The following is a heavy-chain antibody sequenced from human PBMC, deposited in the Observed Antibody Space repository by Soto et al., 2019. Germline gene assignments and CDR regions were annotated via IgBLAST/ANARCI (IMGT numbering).Heavy chain of an antibody. CDR1: SFTLGNFG. CDR3: AKGFIVVMNVLRPDDAYDV. V-gene: IGHV3-23*01. J-gene: IGHJ3*01. Sequence: PGCSVILFCATSSFTLGNFGMNRVHPAPGTVLEWVSGISGGGGYPYYADCVKGRFTISRDPSKNTVFLEINSLRAEDTAVYYCAKGFIVVMNVLRPDDAYDVCGQ. D-gene: IGHD2-21*01. CDR2: ISGGGGYP.